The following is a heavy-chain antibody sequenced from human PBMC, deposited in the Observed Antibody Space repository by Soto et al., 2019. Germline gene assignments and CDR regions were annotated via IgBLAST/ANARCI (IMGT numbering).Heavy chain of an antibody. V-gene: IGHV1-3*01. Sequence: ASVKVSCKASGYTFTSYAMHWVRQAPGQRLEWMGWINAGNGNTKYSQKFQGRVTITRDTSASTAYMELSSLRSEDTAVYYCARDFWSGYFTSYFDYWGQGTLVTVSS. CDR2: INAGNGNT. CDR1: GYTFTSYA. J-gene: IGHJ4*02. CDR3: ARDFWSGYFTSYFDY. D-gene: IGHD3-3*01.